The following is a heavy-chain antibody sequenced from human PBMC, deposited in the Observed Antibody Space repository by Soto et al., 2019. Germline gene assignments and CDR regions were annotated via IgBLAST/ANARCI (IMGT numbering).Heavy chain of an antibody. CDR2: IFYSGST. Sequence: SETLSLTCTVSSGSISSTIYSWDWIRQPPGKGLEWIGSIFYSGSTYYNPSLKSRVTISVDTSKNQFPLTLTSVTAADTAVYYCARQCRGVTCHWFVPWGQGTLVT. J-gene: IGHJ5*02. CDR1: SGSISSTIYS. D-gene: IGHD2-15*01. CDR3: ARQCRGVTCHWFVP. V-gene: IGHV4-39*01.